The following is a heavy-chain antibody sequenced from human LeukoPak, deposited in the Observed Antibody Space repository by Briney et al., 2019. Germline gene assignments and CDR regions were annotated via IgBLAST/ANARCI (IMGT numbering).Heavy chain of an antibody. D-gene: IGHD6-19*01. CDR2: IKSNDGAT. V-gene: IGHV1-2*06. CDR3: ARDPYGSKTLDY. J-gene: IGHJ4*02. Sequence: ASVKVSCKASGYTFSDYYLHWVRQAPGQGLEWMGRIKSNDGATKFAQKFQGRVSMTRDKSISTAYMELNSLRSDDTAVYYCARDPYGSKTLDYWGQGTLVTVSS. CDR1: GYTFSDYY.